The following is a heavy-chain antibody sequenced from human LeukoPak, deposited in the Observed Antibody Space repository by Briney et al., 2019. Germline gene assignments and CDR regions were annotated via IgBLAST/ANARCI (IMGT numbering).Heavy chain of an antibody. CDR2: IYTSGST. CDR3: ARARRDSYDSEGAFDI. Sequence: PSETLPLTCTVSDDSISDYYRGWIRQPPGKGLEWIGRIYTSGSTNYNPSLKSRVTISVDTSKNQFSLKLSSVTAADTAVYYCARARRDSYDSEGAFDIWGQGTMVTVSS. J-gene: IGHJ3*02. CDR1: DDSISDYY. D-gene: IGHD5-18*01. V-gene: IGHV4-4*08.